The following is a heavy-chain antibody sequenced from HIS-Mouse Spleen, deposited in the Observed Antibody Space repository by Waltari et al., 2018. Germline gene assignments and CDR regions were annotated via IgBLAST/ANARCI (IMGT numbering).Heavy chain of an antibody. CDR2: ISSSSSTI. Sequence: EVQLVESGGGLVQPGGSLRLSCAASGFTFSSYSMNWVRQAPGKGLEWVSYISSSSSTIYYADSVKGRFTISRDNAKNSLYLQMNSLRDEDTAVYYCASGETSYYYDSSGYGIITPAEYFQHWGQGTLVTVSS. CDR1: GFTFSSYS. J-gene: IGHJ1*01. V-gene: IGHV3-48*02. CDR3: ASGETSYYYDSSGYGIITPAEYFQH. D-gene: IGHD3-22*01.